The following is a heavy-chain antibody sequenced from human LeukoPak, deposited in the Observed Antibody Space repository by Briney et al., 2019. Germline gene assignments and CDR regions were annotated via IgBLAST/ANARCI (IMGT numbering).Heavy chain of an antibody. CDR3: ARDQPRYCTNGVCYPVDY. J-gene: IGHJ4*02. Sequence: GGSLRLSCAASGFTFSNYWMTWVRQAPGKGLEWVSSISSSSSYIYYADSVKGRFTISRDNAKNSLYLQMNSLRAEDTAVYYCARDQPRYCTNGVCYPVDYWGQGTLVTVSS. CDR1: GFTFSNYW. V-gene: IGHV3-21*01. D-gene: IGHD2-8*01. CDR2: ISSSSSYI.